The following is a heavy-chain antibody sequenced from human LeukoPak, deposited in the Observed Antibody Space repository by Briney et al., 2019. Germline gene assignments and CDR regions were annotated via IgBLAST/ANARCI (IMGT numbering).Heavy chain of an antibody. CDR2: ISVYNGNT. V-gene: IGHV1-18*01. CDR1: GYTFTSYG. Sequence: ASVKVSCKASGYTFTSYGISWVRQAPGQGLEWMGWISVYNGNTNYAQKLQGRVTMTTDTSTSTAYMELRSLRSDDTAVYYCASTLPFDWPLDYWGQGTLVTVSS. CDR3: ASTLPFDWPLDY. D-gene: IGHD3-9*01. J-gene: IGHJ4*02.